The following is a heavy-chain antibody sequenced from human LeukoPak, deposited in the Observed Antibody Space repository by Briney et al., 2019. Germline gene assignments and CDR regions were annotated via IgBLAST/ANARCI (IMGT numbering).Heavy chain of an antibody. D-gene: IGHD2-2*02. V-gene: IGHV1-69*13. Sequence: GASVKVSCKASGGTFSSYAISWVRQAPGQGLEWMGGIIPIFGTANYAQKFQGRVTITADESTSTAYMELSSLRSEDTAVYYCASGKAAIRDSDWFDPWGQGTLVTVSS. CDR2: IIPIFGTA. J-gene: IGHJ5*02. CDR1: GGTFSSYA. CDR3: ASGKAAIRDSDWFDP.